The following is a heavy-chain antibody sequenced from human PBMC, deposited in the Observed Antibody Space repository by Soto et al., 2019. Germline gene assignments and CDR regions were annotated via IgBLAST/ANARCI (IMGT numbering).Heavy chain of an antibody. CDR1: GFTFSDYY. V-gene: IGHV3-11*05. J-gene: IGHJ4*02. Sequence: PGGSLRLSCAVSGFTFSDYYMTWIRQAPRKGLEWVSYISSSTSHTNYADSVKGRFTISRDNAKNSLFLQMNSLRAEDTAVYYCARGRGAAADYFDFWGQGTLVTVSS. CDR2: ISSSTSHT. CDR3: ARGRGAAADYFDF. D-gene: IGHD6-13*01.